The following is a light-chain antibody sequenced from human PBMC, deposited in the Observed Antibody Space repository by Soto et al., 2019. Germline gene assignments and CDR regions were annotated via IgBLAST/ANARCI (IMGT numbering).Light chain of an antibody. Sequence: QSALTQPASVSGSPGQSITISCTGTSSDVGSYNLVSWYQQHPGKAPKLMIYEGSKRPSGVSNRFSGSKSGNTASLTISGLQAEDEADYYCCSYAGSSTAWVFGGGTMLTVL. V-gene: IGLV2-23*01. CDR2: EGS. J-gene: IGLJ3*02. CDR1: SSDVGSYNL. CDR3: CSYAGSSTAWV.